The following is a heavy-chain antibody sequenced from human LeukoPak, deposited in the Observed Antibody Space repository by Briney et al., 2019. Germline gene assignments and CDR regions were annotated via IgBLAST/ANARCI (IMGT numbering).Heavy chain of an antibody. D-gene: IGHD3-10*02. V-gene: IGHV4-34*01. CDR3: ARFRGDGDYNVNH. CDR2: INHSGII. J-gene: IGHJ5*02. CDR1: GGSFSGYY. Sequence: SETLSLTCAVYGGSFSGYYWSWIRQPPGKGLEWIGEINHSGIINYNPSLKSRVSISVDTSKNQFSLKMTSLTAADAAIYYCARFRGDGDYNVNHWGQGALVTVSS.